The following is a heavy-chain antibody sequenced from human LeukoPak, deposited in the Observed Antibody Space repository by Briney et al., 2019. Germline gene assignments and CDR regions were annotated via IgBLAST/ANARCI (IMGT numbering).Heavy chain of an antibody. CDR3: AKQGAVRQDYYTDV. V-gene: IGHV1-69*06. CDR2: TIPIFGTP. CDR1: GGSFSSYA. Sequence: SVKVSCKASGGSFSSYAITWVRQAPGQGLEWMGRTIPIFGTPTYAQKFQGRVTITADMGSSTAYLELTSLTSEDTARYFCAKQGAVRQDYYTDVWGNGTTVTVSS. D-gene: IGHD3-16*01. J-gene: IGHJ6*03.